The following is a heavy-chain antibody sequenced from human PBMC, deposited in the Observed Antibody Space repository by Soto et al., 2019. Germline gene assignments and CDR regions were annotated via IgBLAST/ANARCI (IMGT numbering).Heavy chain of an antibody. J-gene: IGHJ4*02. CDR1: GFTFSSYS. Sequence: PGGSLRLSCAASGFTFSSYSMNWVRQAPGKGLEWVSSISSSSSYIYYADSVKGRFTISRDDAKNSLYLQMNSLRAEDTAVYYCARDFPLYVGDFDYWGQGTLVTVSS. V-gene: IGHV3-21*01. CDR3: ARDFPLYVGDFDY. D-gene: IGHD3-16*01. CDR2: ISSSSSYI.